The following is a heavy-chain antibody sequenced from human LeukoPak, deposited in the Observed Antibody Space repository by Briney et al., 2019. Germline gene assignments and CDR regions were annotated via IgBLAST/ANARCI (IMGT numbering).Heavy chain of an antibody. CDR2: ISSSSSTI. J-gene: IGHJ3*02. CDR1: GFTFSDYY. V-gene: IGHV3-11*04. CDR3: AREWPATEQSADAFDI. D-gene: IGHD2-2*01. Sequence: GGSLRLSCAASGFTFSDYYMSWIRQAPGKGLEWVSYISSSSSTIYYADSVKGRFTISRDNAKNSLYLQMNSLRAEDTAVYYCAREWPATEQSADAFDIWGQGTMVTVSS.